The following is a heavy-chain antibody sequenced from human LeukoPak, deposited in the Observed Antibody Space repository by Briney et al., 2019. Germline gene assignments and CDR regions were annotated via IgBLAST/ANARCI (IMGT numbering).Heavy chain of an antibody. J-gene: IGHJ4*02. CDR1: GFTMSSDW. CDR3: AADVIYESD. V-gene: IGHV3-7*03. Sequence: GGSLRRSCAAGGFTMSSDWVRWVRQAPGKGLGGVANIKMDGGEKNYVDSVRGRFSISRDNGNNSLYLEMNSRRSEDTAVYYCAADVIYESDWGEGTLVTVSS. CDR2: IKMDGGEK. D-gene: IGHD2/OR15-2a*01.